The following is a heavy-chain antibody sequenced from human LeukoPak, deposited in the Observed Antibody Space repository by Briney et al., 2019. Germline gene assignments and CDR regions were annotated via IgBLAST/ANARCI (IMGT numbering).Heavy chain of an antibody. CDR3: ARDPLQWLVQYYFDY. J-gene: IGHJ4*02. D-gene: IGHD6-19*01. Sequence: GASVNVSCKSSGYTFTVYYMHWVRQAPGQGLEWMGWINPNSGGTNYAQKFQGRVTMTRDTSISTAYMELSRLRSDDTAVYYCARDPLQWLVQYYFDYWGQGTLVTVSS. CDR1: GYTFTVYY. V-gene: IGHV1-2*02. CDR2: INPNSGGT.